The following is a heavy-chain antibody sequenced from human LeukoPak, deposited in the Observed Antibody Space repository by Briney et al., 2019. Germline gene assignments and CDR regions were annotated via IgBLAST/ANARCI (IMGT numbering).Heavy chain of an antibody. CDR1: GFTFSNAW. CDR2: IKSKSDGGTP. Sequence: GGSLRLSCAASGFTFSNAWMSWVRQASGKGQEWVGRIKSKSDGGTPDYAAPVKGRFTISRDDSKTTLYLQMNSLKTEDTAIYYCVTDLSSSGWYHFDYWGQGTLVTVSS. V-gene: IGHV3-15*01. J-gene: IGHJ4*02. CDR3: VTDLSSSGWYHFDY. D-gene: IGHD6-19*01.